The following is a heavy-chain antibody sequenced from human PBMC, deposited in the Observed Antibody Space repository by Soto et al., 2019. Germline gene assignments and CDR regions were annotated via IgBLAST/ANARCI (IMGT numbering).Heavy chain of an antibody. CDR3: TSAAVASY. CDR1: GFTFSDSA. V-gene: IGHV3-73*02. D-gene: IGHD6-19*01. J-gene: IGHJ4*02. CDR2: IRGKTNSYAT. Sequence: EVQLVASGGGLVQPGGSLKVSCAASGFTFSDSAMHWVRQASGKGLEWVGRIRGKTNSYATTYAASLKGRFTISRDDSKSTTYLQMNSLKAEDTAVYYCTSAAVASYWGQGTLVTVSS.